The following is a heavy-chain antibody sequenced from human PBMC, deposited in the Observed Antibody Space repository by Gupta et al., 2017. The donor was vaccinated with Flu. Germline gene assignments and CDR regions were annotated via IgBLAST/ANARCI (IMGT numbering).Heavy chain of an antibody. CDR1: GFTFSSYD. V-gene: IGHV3-48*03. D-gene: IGHD6-19*01. CDR3: ARVAAVAGTPFDY. J-gene: IGHJ4*02. Sequence: EVQLVESGGGLVQPGGSLRLSCAASGFTFSSYDMNWVRQAPGKGLEWVSYISNSGNTIYYADSVKGRFTISRDNAKNSLYLQMNSLRAEDTAVYYCARVAAVAGTPFDYWGQGTLVTVSS. CDR2: ISNSGNTI.